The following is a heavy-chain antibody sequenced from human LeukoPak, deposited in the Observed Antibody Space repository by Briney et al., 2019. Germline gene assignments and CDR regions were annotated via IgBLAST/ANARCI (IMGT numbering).Heavy chain of an antibody. Sequence: ASVKVSCKASGYTFTCYYMHWVRQAPGQGLEWMGTINPSGGSTSYAQKFQGRVTMTRDTSTSTVYMELSSLGSEDTAVYYCARDTRRWYSSSAGYWGQGALVTVSS. V-gene: IGHV1-46*01. CDR3: ARDTRRWYSSSAGY. CDR1: GYTFTCYY. D-gene: IGHD6-6*01. CDR2: INPSGGST. J-gene: IGHJ4*02.